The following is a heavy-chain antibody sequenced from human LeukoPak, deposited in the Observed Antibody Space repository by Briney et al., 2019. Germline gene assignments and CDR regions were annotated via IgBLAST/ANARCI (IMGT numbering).Heavy chain of an antibody. Sequence: SETLSLTCTVSGGSISSYYWSWIRQPPGKGLEWIGYIYYSGSTNYNPSLKSRVTISVDTSKNQFSLKLSSVTAADTAVYYCAREPDYYYDSSGYDDWGQGTLVTVSS. J-gene: IGHJ4*02. CDR3: AREPDYYYDSSGYDD. D-gene: IGHD3-22*01. CDR1: GGSISSYY. V-gene: IGHV4-59*12. CDR2: IYYSGST.